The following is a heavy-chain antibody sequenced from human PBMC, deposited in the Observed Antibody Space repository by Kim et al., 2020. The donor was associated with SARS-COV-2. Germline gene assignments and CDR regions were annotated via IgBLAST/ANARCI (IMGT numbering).Heavy chain of an antibody. CDR3: ARGDFGVVITSYYYGMDV. Sequence: SVKVSCKASGGTFSSYAISWVRQAPGQGLEWMGGIIPIFGTANYAQKFQGRVTITADESTSTAYMELSSLRSVDTAVYYCARGDFGVVITSYYYGMDVWGQGTTVTVSS. V-gene: IGHV1-69*13. D-gene: IGHD3-3*01. CDR2: IIPIFGTA. J-gene: IGHJ6*02. CDR1: GGTFSSYA.